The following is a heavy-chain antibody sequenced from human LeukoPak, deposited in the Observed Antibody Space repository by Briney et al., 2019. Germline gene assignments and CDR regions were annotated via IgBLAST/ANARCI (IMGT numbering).Heavy chain of an antibody. V-gene: IGHV1-18*01. CDR3: GRGSYGDPLFDY. CDR1: GYTFTSSG. D-gene: IGHD4-17*01. CDR2: ISADSGDT. Sequence: ASVKVSCKASGYTFTSSGISWLRQAPGQGLDWMGWISADSGDTNYAQKLQGRVTMTTDTSTSTAYMELRSLRSDDTAVYYCGRGSYGDPLFDYWGQGTLVTVSS. J-gene: IGHJ4*02.